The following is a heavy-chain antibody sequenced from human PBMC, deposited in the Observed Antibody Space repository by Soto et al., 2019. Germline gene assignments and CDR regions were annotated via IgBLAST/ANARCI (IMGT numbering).Heavy chain of an antibody. D-gene: IGHD4-17*01. Sequence: QVQLVQSGAEVKKPGASVKVSCKASGYTFTSYYMHWVRQAPGQGLEWMGIINPSGGSTSYEQKLQGRVTMTRDTSTSTVHMELSSLRSEDTVVYYCARTGDYLPSHLDYWGQGTLVSVSS. CDR1: GYTFTSYY. CDR2: INPSGGST. CDR3: ARTGDYLPSHLDY. J-gene: IGHJ4*02. V-gene: IGHV1-46*01.